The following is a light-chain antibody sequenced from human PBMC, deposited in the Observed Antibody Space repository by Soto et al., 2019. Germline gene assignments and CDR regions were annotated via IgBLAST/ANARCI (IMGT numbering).Light chain of an antibody. CDR1: QSISSW. CDR3: QQYNSYPYT. Sequence: DIQMTQSPSTLSASVGDRVTITCRASQSISSWLAWYQQKPGKAPKLLIYKASSLESGVPSRFSGGRSGTEFTLTISSLQPDDFATYYCQQYNSYPYTFGQGTKLEIK. CDR2: KAS. J-gene: IGKJ2*01. V-gene: IGKV1-5*03.